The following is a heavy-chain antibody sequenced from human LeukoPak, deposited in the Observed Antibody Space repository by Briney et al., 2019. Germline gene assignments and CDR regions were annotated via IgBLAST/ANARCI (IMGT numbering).Heavy chain of an antibody. CDR1: GFSFSSYW. CDR2: IKTDGSSA. Sequence: GGSLRLSCAASGFSFSSYWMHWVRQAPGKGLVWVSRIKTDGSSATYADSVKGRFTISRDNSKNTLYLQMNSLRAEDTAVYYCARSSPTYYYDSSGHAFDIWGQGTMVTVSS. D-gene: IGHD3-22*01. CDR3: ARSSPTYYYDSSGHAFDI. J-gene: IGHJ3*02. V-gene: IGHV3-74*01.